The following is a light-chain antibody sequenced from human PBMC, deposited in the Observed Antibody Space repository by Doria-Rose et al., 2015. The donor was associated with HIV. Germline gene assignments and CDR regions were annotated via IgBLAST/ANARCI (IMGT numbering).Light chain of an antibody. CDR2: GAF. J-gene: IGKJ1*01. Sequence: QDISSFLAWYQQRPGKAPNLLISGAFNLENGVPSRFSGSGSGTDFTFTINSLQPEDFAIYYCQQAHSFPLTFGQGTKVEIK. CDR1: QDISSF. V-gene: IGKV1D-12*01. CDR3: QQAHSFPLT.